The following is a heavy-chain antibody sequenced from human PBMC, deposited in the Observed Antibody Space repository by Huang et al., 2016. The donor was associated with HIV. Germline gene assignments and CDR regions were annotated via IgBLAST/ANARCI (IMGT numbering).Heavy chain of an antibody. CDR3: ARPRMTATSSDSTWSFFDS. V-gene: IGHV4-34*02. CDR1: GGSLSYHY. D-gene: IGHD2-21*02. Sequence: QVQLQQWGAGLLKPSGALSLKCAVYGGSLSYHYWTWIRLSPGKRLEWIGELNHRGLSPYHPSLRSRVTMSVDMSKNQFSLNLTSLTAADTAVYYCARPRMTATSSDSTWSFFDSWGQGTLVIVSS. CDR2: LNHRGLS. J-gene: IGHJ4*02.